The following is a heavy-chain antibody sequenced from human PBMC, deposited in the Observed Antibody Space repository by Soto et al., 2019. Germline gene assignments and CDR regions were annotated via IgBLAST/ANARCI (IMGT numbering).Heavy chain of an antibody. D-gene: IGHD3-9*01. CDR2: INPKSGGT. CDR3: ARDYNILTGSLWA. Sequence: GASVKVSCKASGYTFTDYYMHWVRQAPGQGLEWVGWINPKSGGTSYARKFQGRVTMTRDTSISTANMELTRLTSDDTAVYYCARDYNILTGSLWAWGQGTLVPVSS. CDR1: GYTFTDYY. V-gene: IGHV1-2*02. J-gene: IGHJ4*02.